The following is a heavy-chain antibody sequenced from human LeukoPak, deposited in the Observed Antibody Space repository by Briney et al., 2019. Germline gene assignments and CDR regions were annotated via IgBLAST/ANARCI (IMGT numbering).Heavy chain of an antibody. J-gene: IGHJ2*01. V-gene: IGHV4-39*01. Sequence: PSETLSLTCTVSGGSIDTTKYYWAWMRQPPGKGLECIGTVYYNGAAYYNPSLRSRVTVSLGTSKDQFSLKMSSVTAADTAVYFCARSQYYDILTGYWWGRGTLVT. CDR3: ARSQYYDILTGYW. CDR2: VYYNGAA. CDR1: GGSIDTTKYY. D-gene: IGHD3-9*01.